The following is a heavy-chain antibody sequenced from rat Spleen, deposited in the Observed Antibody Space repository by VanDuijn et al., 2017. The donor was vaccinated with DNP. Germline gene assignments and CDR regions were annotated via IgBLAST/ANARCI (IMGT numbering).Heavy chain of an antibody. D-gene: IGHD1-11*01. V-gene: IGHV2-41*01. J-gene: IGHJ4*01. CDR1: GFSLTSDH. CDR3: ARETIFSYAMDT. CDR2: IWNTGGT. Sequence: QVQLKESGPGLGQPSQTLSLTCIVTGFSLTSDHVHWFRQPPGKGLEWLGVIWNTGGTRYNSVFQSRLSIGKDTSKSQVFLKMNSLQAEDTATYYCARETIFSYAMDTWGQGTSVTVSP.